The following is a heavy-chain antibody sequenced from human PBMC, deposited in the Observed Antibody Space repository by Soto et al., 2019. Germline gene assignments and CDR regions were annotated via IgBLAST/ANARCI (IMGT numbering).Heavy chain of an antibody. D-gene: IGHD5-12*01. CDR3: ARISVASRYMDV. J-gene: IGHJ6*03. CDR1: GGSISSSSYY. CDR2: FYYSGST. V-gene: IGHV4-39*01. Sequence: SETLSLTCTVSGGSISSSSYYWGWIRQSPGKGLELIVSFYYSGSTYYSPSLRSRVTISGDTSRKQISLRLSSVTAADTAVYYCARISVASRYMDVWGKGTTVTVSS.